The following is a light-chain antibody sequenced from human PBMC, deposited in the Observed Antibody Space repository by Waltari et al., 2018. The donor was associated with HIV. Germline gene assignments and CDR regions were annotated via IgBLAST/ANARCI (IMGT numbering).Light chain of an antibody. CDR1: NIGSRS. J-gene: IGLJ2*01. Sequence: SYVLTQPPSVSLAPGETATITCRGDNIGSRSVHWYQQKPGQDPVVVIYYDGHRPSGIPERFSGANSGNPATLTISRVEAGDEADYFCQLYHGATGQVVFGGGTKLTVL. CDR3: QLYHGATGQVV. CDR2: YDG. V-gene: IGLV3-21*01.